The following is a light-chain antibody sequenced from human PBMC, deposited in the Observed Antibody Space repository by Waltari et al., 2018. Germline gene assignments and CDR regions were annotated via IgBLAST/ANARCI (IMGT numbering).Light chain of an antibody. CDR3: QQHYTAPVT. Sequence: DIVMTQSPASLAVSLVESATIHSKSIHSVLYSPNQKNYLAWYQQKPGQPPNLLIYWASTRESGVPDRFSGSGSGTNFTLTISSLQAEDVAVYYCQQHYTAPVTFGQGTKLEI. CDR1: HSVLYSPNQKNY. CDR2: WAS. J-gene: IGKJ2*01. V-gene: IGKV4-1*01.